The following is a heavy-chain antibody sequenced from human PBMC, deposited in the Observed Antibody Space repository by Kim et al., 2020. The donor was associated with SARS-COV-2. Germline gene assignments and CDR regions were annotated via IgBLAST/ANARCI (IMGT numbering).Heavy chain of an antibody. J-gene: IGHJ4*02. V-gene: IGHV3-23*01. CDR3: AKRRSIPTYYVDY. Sequence: ADYVKGRFTITRDNSKNTLYLQMNSLRAEDTAVYYCAKRRSIPTYYVDYWGQGTLVTVSS. D-gene: IGHD2-21*01.